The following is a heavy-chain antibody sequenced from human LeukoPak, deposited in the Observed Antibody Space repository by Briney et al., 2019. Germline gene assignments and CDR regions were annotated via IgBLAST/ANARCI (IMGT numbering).Heavy chain of an antibody. Sequence: GGSLRLSCAASGFTFSSYFMSWVRQAPGKGLEWVASIKWDGSEKYSVDSVKGRFTISRDNAENSLYLQMDNLRAEDTAVYYCARLYCSGGACYSYFEYWGQGTLVTVSS. CDR1: GFTFSSYF. J-gene: IGHJ4*02. D-gene: IGHD2-15*01. CDR3: ARLYCSGGACYSYFEY. CDR2: IKWDGSEK. V-gene: IGHV3-7*01.